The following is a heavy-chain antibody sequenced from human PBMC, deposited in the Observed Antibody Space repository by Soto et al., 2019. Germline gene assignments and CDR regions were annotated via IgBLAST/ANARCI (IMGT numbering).Heavy chain of an antibody. V-gene: IGHV4-59*01. CDR2: VYNSGMT. Sequence: PSETLTLTCAVSGGSLSTYYLSWIRQPPGKGLEWIGYVYNSGMTNYKPSINRRVNISVDTSKTQISLKLNSVTSADTAVYFSARERPYYGFDYWGQGTLVTVSS. CDR3: ARERPYYGFDY. D-gene: IGHD3-22*01. J-gene: IGHJ4*02. CDR1: GGSLSTYY.